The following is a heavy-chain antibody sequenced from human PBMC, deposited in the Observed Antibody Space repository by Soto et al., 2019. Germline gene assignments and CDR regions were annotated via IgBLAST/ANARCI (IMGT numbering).Heavy chain of an antibody. J-gene: IGHJ6*02. Sequence: PGESLKISCKGSGYSLTSYWIGWVRQMPGKGLEWMGIIYPGDSDTRYSPSFQGQVTISADKSISTAYLQWSSLKASDTAMYYCARHKIFGVGSYYYGMDVWGQGTTVTVSS. V-gene: IGHV5-51*01. CDR1: GYSLTSYW. D-gene: IGHD3-3*01. CDR3: ARHKIFGVGSYYYGMDV. CDR2: IYPGDSDT.